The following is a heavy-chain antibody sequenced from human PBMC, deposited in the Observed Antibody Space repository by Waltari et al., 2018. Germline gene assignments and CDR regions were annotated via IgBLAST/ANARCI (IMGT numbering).Heavy chain of an antibody. Sequence: QLQLQESGPGLVKPSDTLSLTCIVSGDSVTNGHYYWSWIRQPPGKGLEWIGYIYDRGGADYTPSLKSRLTMSVDTSKNHFSRRLRSVTAADTAVYYCARWAGYCSRASCHLYFDYWGQGTLVTVSA. J-gene: IGHJ4*02. V-gene: IGHV4-61*03. CDR1: GDSVTNGHYY. D-gene: IGHD2-2*01. CDR2: IYDRGGA. CDR3: ARWAGYCSRASCHLYFDY.